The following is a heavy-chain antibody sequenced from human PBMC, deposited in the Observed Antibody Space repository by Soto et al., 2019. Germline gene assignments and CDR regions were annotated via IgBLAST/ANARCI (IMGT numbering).Heavy chain of an antibody. Sequence: EVQLVESGGGLVQPGGSLKLSCAASGFTFSGSAMHWVRQVSGKGLEWVGRIRSKANSYATAYAASVKGRFTISRDDSKNTAYLQMNSLKTEDTAVYYCTRLGSSYYYYGMDVWGQGTTVTVSS. J-gene: IGHJ6*02. CDR1: GFTFSGSA. CDR3: TRLGSSYYYYGMDV. CDR2: IRSKANSYAT. D-gene: IGHD6-6*01. V-gene: IGHV3-73*02.